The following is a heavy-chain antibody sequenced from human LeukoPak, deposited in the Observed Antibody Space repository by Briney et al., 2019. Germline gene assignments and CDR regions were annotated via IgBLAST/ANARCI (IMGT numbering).Heavy chain of an antibody. CDR1: GYTFTSYD. J-gene: IGHJ3*02. CDR3: ATLIVVTNAFDI. CDR2: MNPNSGNT. V-gene: IGHV1-8*01. D-gene: IGHD3-22*01. Sequence: GASVKVSCKASGYTFTSYDINWVRQATGQGLEWMGWMNPNSGNTGYAQKFQGRVTMTRNTSISTAYMELSSLRSEDTAVYYCATLIVVTNAFDIWGQGTMVTVSS.